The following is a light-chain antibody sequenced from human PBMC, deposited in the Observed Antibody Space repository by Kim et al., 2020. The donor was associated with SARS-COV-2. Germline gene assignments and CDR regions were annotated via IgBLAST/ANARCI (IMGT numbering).Light chain of an antibody. CDR1: QGISTS. V-gene: IGKV1-5*03. J-gene: IGKJ1*01. CDR3: QQHEAYPWT. CDR2: KAS. Sequence: APVGDRVTITCRASQGISTSLAWYQQKPGKAPKLLIYKASNVESGVPSRFSGSGSGTEFTLTVSSLQPDDFATYYCQQHEAYPWTFGQGTKVDIK.